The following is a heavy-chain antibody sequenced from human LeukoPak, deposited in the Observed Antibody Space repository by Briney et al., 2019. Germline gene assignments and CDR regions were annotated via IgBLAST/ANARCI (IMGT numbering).Heavy chain of an antibody. Sequence: SSYAMSWVRQAPGKGLEWIGSIYYSGSTYYNPSLKSRVTISVDTSKNQFSLKLSSVTAADTAVYYCARQTGSGLFILPGGQGTLVTVSS. J-gene: IGHJ4*02. CDR2: IYYSGST. V-gene: IGHV4-39*01. CDR3: ARQTGSGLFILP. D-gene: IGHD3/OR15-3a*01. CDR1: SSYA.